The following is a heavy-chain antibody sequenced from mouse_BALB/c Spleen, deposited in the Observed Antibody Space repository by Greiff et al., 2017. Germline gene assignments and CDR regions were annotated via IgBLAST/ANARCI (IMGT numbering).Heavy chain of an antibody. CDR2: IWAGGST. D-gene: IGHD2-2*01. V-gene: IGHV2-9*02. CDR1: GFSLTSYG. CDR3: ARDWEDYGYDGNYYYAMDY. J-gene: IGHJ4*01. Sequence: VKLVESGPGLVAPSQSLSITCTVSGFSLTSYGVHWVRQPPGKGLEWLGVIWAGGSTNYNSALMSRLSISKDNSKSQVFLKMNSLQTDDTAMYYCARDWEDYGYDGNYYYAMDYWGQGTSVTVSS.